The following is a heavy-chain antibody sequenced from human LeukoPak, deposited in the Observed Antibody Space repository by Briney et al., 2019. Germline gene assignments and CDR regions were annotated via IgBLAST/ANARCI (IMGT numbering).Heavy chain of an antibody. Sequence: GRSLSLSCAASGFTFSTYAMHWVRRAPGKGLEWVAVIWYDRTNKYYADSVKGRFTISRDNSKNTLYLQMSSLRAEDTAVYYCARDRLTTVTTFHFDYWGQGTLVTVSS. CDR3: ARDRLTTVTTFHFDY. D-gene: IGHD4-17*01. CDR1: GFTFSTYA. J-gene: IGHJ4*02. V-gene: IGHV3-33*01. CDR2: IWYDRTNK.